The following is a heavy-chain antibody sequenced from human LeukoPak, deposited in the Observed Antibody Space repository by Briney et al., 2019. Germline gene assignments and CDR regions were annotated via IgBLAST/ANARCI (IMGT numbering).Heavy chain of an antibody. V-gene: IGHV3-30-3*01. J-gene: IGHJ4*02. Sequence: GRSLRLSCAASGFTFSSYAMHWVRQAPGKGLEGVAVISYDGSNKYYADSVKGRFTISRDNSKNTLYLQMNSLRAEDTAVYYCARRTAMVSLDYWGQGTLVTVSS. CDR3: ARRTAMVSLDY. D-gene: IGHD5-18*01. CDR2: ISYDGSNK. CDR1: GFTFSSYA.